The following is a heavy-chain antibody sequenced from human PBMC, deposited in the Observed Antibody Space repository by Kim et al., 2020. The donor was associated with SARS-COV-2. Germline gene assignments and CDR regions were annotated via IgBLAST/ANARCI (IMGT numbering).Heavy chain of an antibody. CDR1: GYTFSNFA. CDR3: AREGGVAGDFDV. Sequence: ASVKVSCKASGYTFSNFAMNWVRQAPGQGLEWLIWISTTTGNPTYAQGFPGRFVFSLDTSVNTASLQISSLKADDTAIYYCAREGGVAGDFDVWGRGTLVTLS. V-gene: IGHV7-4-1*02. J-gene: IGHJ2*01. CDR2: ISTTTGNP. D-gene: IGHD3-16*01.